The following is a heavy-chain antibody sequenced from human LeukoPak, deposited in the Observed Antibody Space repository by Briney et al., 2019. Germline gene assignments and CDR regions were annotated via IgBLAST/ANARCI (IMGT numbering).Heavy chain of an antibody. CDR2: ISSSGSTI. CDR1: GFPLSSYA. Sequence: GGSLRLSCAVSGFPLSSYAMSWVRQAPGKGLEWVSYISSSGSTIYYADSVKGRFTISRDNAKNSLYLQMNSLRAEDTAVYYCARDYSPIYDILTGYYMAGAFDIWGQGTMVTVSS. J-gene: IGHJ3*02. CDR3: ARDYSPIYDILTGYYMAGAFDI. D-gene: IGHD3-9*01. V-gene: IGHV3-48*04.